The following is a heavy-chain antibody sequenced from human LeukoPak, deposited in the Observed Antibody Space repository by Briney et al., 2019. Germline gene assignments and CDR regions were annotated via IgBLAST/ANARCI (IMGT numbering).Heavy chain of an antibody. J-gene: IGHJ4*02. CDR1: GGSISSGGYY. CDR3: ARVRLGYDYGDLGDY. Sequence: SETLSLTCTVSGGSISSGGYYWSWIRQPPGKGLEWIGYIYHSGSTYYNPSLKSRVTISVDRSKNQFSLKLSSVTAADTAVYYCARVRLGYDYGDLGDYWGQGTLVTVSS. D-gene: IGHD4-17*01. V-gene: IGHV4-30-2*01. CDR2: IYHSGST.